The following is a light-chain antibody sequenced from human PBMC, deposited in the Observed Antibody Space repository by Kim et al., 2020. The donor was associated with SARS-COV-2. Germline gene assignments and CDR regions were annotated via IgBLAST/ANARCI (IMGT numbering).Light chain of an antibody. CDR2: GAS. CDR1: QSVSGIS. Sequence: PGERATVSCSASQSVSGISLAWYHKNPGQAPRLLIYGASSRATGIPARISGRGAGTEFTLPISTLEPEDFAVYYCKQYGSTSRWTFVQGTKVDIK. CDR3: KQYGSTSRWT. J-gene: IGKJ1*01. V-gene: IGKV3-20*01.